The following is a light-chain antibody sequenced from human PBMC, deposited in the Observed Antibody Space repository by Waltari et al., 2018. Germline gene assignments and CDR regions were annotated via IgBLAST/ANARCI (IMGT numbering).Light chain of an antibody. Sequence: EIVLTQSPGTLSLSPGERATLSCRASQSVSRALAWYQQNPGQAPRLLIYGASNGATGIPDRFSGSGSGTDFSLIISRLEPEDLAVYYCQHYVSLPVTFGQGTKVEIK. CDR2: GAS. J-gene: IGKJ1*01. CDR3: QHYVSLPVT. CDR1: QSVSRA. V-gene: IGKV3-20*01.